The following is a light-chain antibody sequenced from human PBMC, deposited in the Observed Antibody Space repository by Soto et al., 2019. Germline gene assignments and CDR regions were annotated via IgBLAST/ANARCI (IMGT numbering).Light chain of an antibody. CDR1: SSNIGNNY. Sequence: QSVLTQPPSVSAAPGQKVTISCSGSSSNIGNNYVSWYQQLPGTAPKLLIYENNKRPPRIPDRFSGSKSGTSATLGITGLQTGDEADYYCGTWDSSLSAGGYVFGTGTKLTVL. V-gene: IGLV1-51*02. CDR2: ENN. CDR3: GTWDSSLSAGGYV. J-gene: IGLJ1*01.